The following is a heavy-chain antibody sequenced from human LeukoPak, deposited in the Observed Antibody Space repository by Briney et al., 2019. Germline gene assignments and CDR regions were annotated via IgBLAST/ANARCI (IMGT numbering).Heavy chain of an antibody. D-gene: IGHD1-26*01. Sequence: GGSLRLSCTASGFTFSSYGMHWVRQAPGKGLEWVAVISYDGSNKYYADSVKGRFTISRDNSKNTLYLQMNSLRAEDTAVYYCARDLGGTYYNWFDPWGQGTLVTVSS. CDR2: ISYDGSNK. CDR3: ARDLGGTYYNWFDP. V-gene: IGHV3-30*19. CDR1: GFTFSSYG. J-gene: IGHJ5*02.